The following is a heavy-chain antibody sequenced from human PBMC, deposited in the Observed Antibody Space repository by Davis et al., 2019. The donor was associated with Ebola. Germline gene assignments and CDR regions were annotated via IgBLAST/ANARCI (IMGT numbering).Heavy chain of an antibody. CDR3: AKEGTIFGVVGGMDV. J-gene: IGHJ6*02. Sequence: HTGGSLRLSCAASGFTFSSYAMSWVRQAPGKGLEWVSRINSDGSSTSYADSVKGRFTTSRDNAKNSLYLQMNSLRAEDTALYYCAKEGTIFGVVGGMDVWGQGTTVTVSS. CDR2: INSDGSST. D-gene: IGHD3-3*01. CDR1: GFTFSSYA. V-gene: IGHV3-74*01.